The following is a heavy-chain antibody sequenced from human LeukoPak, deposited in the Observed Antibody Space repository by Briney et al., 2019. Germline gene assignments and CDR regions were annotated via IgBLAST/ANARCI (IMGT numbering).Heavy chain of an antibody. CDR3: AKDMGKYVEPYSIVVVPAANGGFDY. V-gene: IGHV3-9*01. CDR1: GFTFDDYA. J-gene: IGHJ4*02. Sequence: GGSLRLSCAASGFTFDDYAMHWVRQAPGKGLERVSGISWNSGSIGYADSVKGRFTISRDNAKNSLYLQMNSLRAEDTALYYCAKDMGKYVEPYSIVVVPAANGGFDYWGQGTLVTVSS. D-gene: IGHD2-2*01. CDR2: ISWNSGSI.